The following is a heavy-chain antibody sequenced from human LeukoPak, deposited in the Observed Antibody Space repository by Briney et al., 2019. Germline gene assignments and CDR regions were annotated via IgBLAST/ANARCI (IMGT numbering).Heavy chain of an antibody. J-gene: IGHJ4*02. Sequence: GGSLRLSCAVSGFTFSDHFLDWVRQAPGKGLEWVGRSRNKAKSYTTEYAASVKGRFTISRDDSKNSLYLQMNSLKTEDTAVYYCVRVGSVAGSDYLDYWGQGTPVTVSS. CDR1: GFTFSDHF. D-gene: IGHD6-19*01. CDR2: SRNKAKSYTT. V-gene: IGHV3-72*01. CDR3: VRVGSVAGSDYLDY.